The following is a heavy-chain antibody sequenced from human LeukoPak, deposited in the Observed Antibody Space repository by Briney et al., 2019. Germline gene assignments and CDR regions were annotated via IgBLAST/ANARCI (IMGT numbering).Heavy chain of an antibody. CDR2: IAYDGSSK. J-gene: IGHJ4*02. Sequence: PGRSLRLSCAASGFTFSDYAMHWVRQAPGKGLEWVAVIAYDGSSKFHADSVVGRFTISRDNSKNTLYLQLNSLRADDTAVYFCARATMVRGVAVDYWGQGTLVTVSS. V-gene: IGHV3-30-3*01. CDR1: GFTFSDYA. D-gene: IGHD3-10*01. CDR3: ARATMVRGVAVDY.